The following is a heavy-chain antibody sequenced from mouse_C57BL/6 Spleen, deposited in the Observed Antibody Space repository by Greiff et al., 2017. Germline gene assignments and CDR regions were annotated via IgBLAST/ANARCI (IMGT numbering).Heavy chain of an antibody. CDR3: AKHWDYYAMDY. CDR1: GFTFSDYG. CDR2: ISSGSSTI. D-gene: IGHD4-1*01. V-gene: IGHV5-17*01. Sequence: DVKLVESGGGLVKPGGSLKLSCAASGFTFSDYGMHWVRQAPEKGLEWVAYISSGSSTIYYADTVKGRFTISRDNAKNALFLQMTSLRSEDTARYCCAKHWDYYAMDYWGQGTSVTVSS. J-gene: IGHJ4*01.